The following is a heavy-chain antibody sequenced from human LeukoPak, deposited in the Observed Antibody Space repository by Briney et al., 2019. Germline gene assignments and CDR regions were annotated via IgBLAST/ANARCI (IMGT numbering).Heavy chain of an antibody. CDR3: ARQGHPLYGGNSFLNY. V-gene: IGHV4-39*01. Sequence: SETLSLTCTVSGGSISSSSYYWGWIRQPPGKGLEWIGSLYYSGSTYYNPSLKSRVTISVDTSKNQFSLKLSSVTAADTAVYYCARQGHPLYGGNSFLNYWGQGTLVTVSS. CDR1: GGSISSSSYY. CDR2: LYYSGST. J-gene: IGHJ4*02. D-gene: IGHD4-23*01.